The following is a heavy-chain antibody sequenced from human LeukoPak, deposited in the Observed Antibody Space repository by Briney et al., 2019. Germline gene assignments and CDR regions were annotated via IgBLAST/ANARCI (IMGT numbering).Heavy chain of an antibody. D-gene: IGHD6-13*01. CDR3: ARETIAAAGKFDY. V-gene: IGHV1-69*13. Sequence: SVKVSCKASGYTFTSYYMHWVRQAPGQGLEWMGGIIPIFGTANYAQKFQGRVTITADESTSTAYMELSSLRSEDTAVYYCARETIAAAGKFDYWGQGTLVTVSS. CDR2: IIPIFGTA. CDR1: GYTFTSYY. J-gene: IGHJ4*02.